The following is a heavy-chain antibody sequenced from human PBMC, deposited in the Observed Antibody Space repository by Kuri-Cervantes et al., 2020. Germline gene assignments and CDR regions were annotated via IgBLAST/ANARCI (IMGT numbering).Heavy chain of an antibody. Sequence: GESLKISCAASGFTFSSYGMHWVRQAPGKGLEWVAVISYDGSNKYYADSVKGRFTISRDNAKNTLYLQMNSLRAEDTAVYYCARDSDLDAFDIWGQGTMVTVSS. V-gene: IGHV3-30*03. CDR2: ISYDGSNK. D-gene: IGHD3-10*01. CDR1: GFTFSSYG. J-gene: IGHJ3*02. CDR3: ARDSDLDAFDI.